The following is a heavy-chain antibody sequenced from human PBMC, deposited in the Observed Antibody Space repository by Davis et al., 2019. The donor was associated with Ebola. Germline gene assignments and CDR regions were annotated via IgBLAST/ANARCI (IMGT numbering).Heavy chain of an antibody. V-gene: IGHV4-31*11. D-gene: IGHD1-26*01. J-gene: IGHJ4*02. Sequence: PSETLSLTCAVYGGSFSGYYWSWIRQHPGKGLEWIGYIYYSGSTYYNPSLKSRVTISVDTSKNQFSLKLSSVTAADTAVYYCARDRYSGSSRGLFDYWGQGTLVTVSS. CDR1: GGSFSGYY. CDR3: ARDRYSGSSRGLFDY. CDR2: IYYSGST.